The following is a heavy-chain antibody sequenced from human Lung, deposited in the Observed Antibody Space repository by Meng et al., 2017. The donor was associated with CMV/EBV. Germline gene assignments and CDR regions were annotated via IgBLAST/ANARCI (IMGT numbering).Heavy chain of an antibody. V-gene: IGHV1-2*06. CDR3: AKSSDNGWSS. Sequence: GHLVQSGAEVKRPGASVKSSCQASGYSFSGFYLNWARQAPGHGLEWLGRVNPISDDTHLAQKFEGRITVTRGTTINTAFMELTRPRPDDTAVYYCAKSSDNGWSSWGPGTLVTVSS. J-gene: IGHJ4*01. CDR1: GYSFSGFY. CDR2: VNPISDDT. D-gene: IGHD6-19*01.